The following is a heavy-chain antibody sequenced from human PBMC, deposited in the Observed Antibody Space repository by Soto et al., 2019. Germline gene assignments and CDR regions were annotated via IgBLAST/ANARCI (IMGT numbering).Heavy chain of an antibody. CDR3: ASHYDMWSGYLSPVDY. V-gene: IGHV3-11*01. J-gene: IGHJ4*02. CDR2: IDTSGRKI. D-gene: IGHD3-3*01. CDR1: GYTFSDYY. Sequence: QVQLVESGGDLVKPGGSLRLSCAASGYTFSDYYMSWIRQAPWKGLEWISYIDTSGRKIYYADSVKGRFTITRDNAKNSLYLEMNSLRDEDTAVYYCASHYDMWSGYLSPVDYWGQGTLVTVSS.